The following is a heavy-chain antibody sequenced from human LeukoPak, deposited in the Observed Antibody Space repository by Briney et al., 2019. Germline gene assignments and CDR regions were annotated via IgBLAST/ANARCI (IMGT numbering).Heavy chain of an antibody. Sequence: GSLRLSCAASGFTFSSYSMNWIRQPPGKGLQWIGSIYYNGSTYYNPSLKSRVTISLDTSKKQFYLKLTSVTAADTAVYYCARDLLSQDFWSGYSSVGGFDYWGQGTLVAVSS. D-gene: IGHD3-3*01. V-gene: IGHV4-39*07. J-gene: IGHJ4*02. CDR3: ARDLLSQDFWSGYSSVGGFDY. CDR2: IYYNGST. CDR1: GFTFSSYS.